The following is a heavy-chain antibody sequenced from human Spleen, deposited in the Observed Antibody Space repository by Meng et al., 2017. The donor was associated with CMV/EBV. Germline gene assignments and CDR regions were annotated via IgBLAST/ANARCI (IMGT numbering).Heavy chain of an antibody. Sequence: GSLRLSCAVSGGSFSGSYWSWIRQPAGKGLEWIGEINHSGMTNYNLSLKSRVTISVDTSKNQFSLKLSSVTAADTAVYYCARKPLYFGSGRHYPGYYAMDVWGLGTTVTVSS. CDR2: INHSGMT. CDR3: ARKPLYFGSGRHYPGYYAMDV. J-gene: IGHJ6*02. D-gene: IGHD3-10*01. V-gene: IGHV4-34*01. CDR1: GGSFSGSY.